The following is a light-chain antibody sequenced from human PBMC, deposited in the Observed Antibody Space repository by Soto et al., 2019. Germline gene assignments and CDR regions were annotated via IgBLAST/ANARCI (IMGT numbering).Light chain of an antibody. CDR2: GAS. V-gene: IGKV3-15*01. CDR3: QQYNNWPIT. CDR1: QSVSSN. Sequence: EIVMTQSPATLSVSPGERATLSCRASQSVSSNLAWYQQKPGQAPRHLIYGASPRATGIPARFSGSGSGTEFTLTISSLQSEDFAVYYCQQYNNWPITFGGGTKVEIK. J-gene: IGKJ4*01.